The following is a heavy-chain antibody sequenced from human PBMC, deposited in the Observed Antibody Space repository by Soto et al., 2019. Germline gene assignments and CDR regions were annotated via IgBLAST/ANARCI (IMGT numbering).Heavy chain of an antibody. CDR1: GYTFTSYG. J-gene: IGHJ4*02. Sequence: ASVKVSCKASGYTFTSYGITWVRQAPGQGLEWMGWISAYNGNTNYAQKLQGRVTMTTDTSTSTAYMELRSLRSDDTAVYYCARDRGYSSSWYLDYWSQGTLVTVSS. D-gene: IGHD6-13*01. V-gene: IGHV1-18*01. CDR2: ISAYNGNT. CDR3: ARDRGYSSSWYLDY.